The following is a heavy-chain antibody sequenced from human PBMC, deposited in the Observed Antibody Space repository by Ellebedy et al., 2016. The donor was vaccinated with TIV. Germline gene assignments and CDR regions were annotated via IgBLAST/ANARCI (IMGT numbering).Heavy chain of an antibody. V-gene: IGHV3-15*01. CDR2: IKSKTDGGTT. D-gene: IGHD2-21*01. CDR1: GFIFSDYY. J-gene: IGHJ4*02. CDR3: TTDRGRIVVEY. Sequence: GGSLRLSCAASGFIFSDYYMTWIRQAPGKGLEWVGRIKSKTDGGTTDYAAPVKGRFTMSRDDSKNTLYLQMNSLKTEDTAVYYCTTDRGRIVVEYWGQGTLVTVSS.